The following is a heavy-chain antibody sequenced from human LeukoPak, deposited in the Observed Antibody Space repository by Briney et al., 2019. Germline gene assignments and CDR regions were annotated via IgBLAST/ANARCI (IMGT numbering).Heavy chain of an antibody. CDR2: INHSGST. D-gene: IGHD4-17*01. J-gene: IGHJ4*02. Sequence: SETLSLTCAVYGGSFSGYYWSWIRQPPGKGLEWIGEINHSGSTNYNPSLKSRVTISVDTSKNQFSLRLSSVTAADTAVYYCARGTMTTVTYYFDYWGQGTLVTVSS. CDR1: GGSFSGYY. CDR3: ARGTMTTVTYYFDY. V-gene: IGHV4-34*01.